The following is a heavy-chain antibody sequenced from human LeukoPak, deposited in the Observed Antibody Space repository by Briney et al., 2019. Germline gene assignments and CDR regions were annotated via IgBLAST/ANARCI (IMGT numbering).Heavy chain of an antibody. D-gene: IGHD3-10*01. CDR2: IYSGGTT. V-gene: IGHV3-66*01. CDR1: GFTVSSDY. CDR3: ARGPYGSSGTPDAFDI. J-gene: IGHJ3*02. Sequence: GGSLRLSCAASGFTVSSDYMSWVRQAPGKGLEWVSVIYSGGTTHYADSVKGRFTISRDNSKNTLYLQMDSLRAEDTAVYYCARGPYGSSGTPDAFDIWGQGTMVTVSS.